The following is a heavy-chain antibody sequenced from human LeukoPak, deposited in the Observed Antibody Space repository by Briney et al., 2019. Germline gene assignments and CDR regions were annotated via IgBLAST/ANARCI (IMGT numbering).Heavy chain of an antibody. Sequence: ASVNVSCKSSGYTCTIYGISWVRQAPGQGLEWMGWISAYNGNTNYAQKLQGRVTMTTDTSTSTAYLELRSLRSDDTAVYYCASPPENYYDSSGQFDYWGQGTLVTVSS. CDR1: GYTCTIYG. D-gene: IGHD3-22*01. CDR2: ISAYNGNT. V-gene: IGHV1-18*01. J-gene: IGHJ4*02. CDR3: ASPPENYYDSSGQFDY.